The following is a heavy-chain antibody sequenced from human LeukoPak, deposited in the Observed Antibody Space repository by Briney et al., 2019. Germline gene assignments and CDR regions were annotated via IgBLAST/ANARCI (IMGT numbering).Heavy chain of an antibody. Sequence: GGSLRLSCAASGFTFSSYEMNWVRQAPGKGLEWVSYISSSGSTKYYADSVKGRFTISRDNSKNTLYLQMNSLRAEDTAVYYCAREGNTNDFWSGYYTSVSRWFDYWGQGTLVTVSS. J-gene: IGHJ4*02. CDR2: ISSSGSTK. CDR1: GFTFSSYE. D-gene: IGHD3-3*01. CDR3: AREGNTNDFWSGYYTSVSRWFDY. V-gene: IGHV3-48*03.